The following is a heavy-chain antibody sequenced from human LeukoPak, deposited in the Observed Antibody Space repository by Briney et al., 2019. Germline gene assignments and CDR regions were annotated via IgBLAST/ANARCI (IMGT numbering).Heavy chain of an antibody. V-gene: IGHV3-9*01. J-gene: IGHJ4*02. CDR3: AKDIYYYDSSGNFDY. CDR2: ISWNSGSI. Sequence: PGGSLRLSCAASGFTFDDYAMHWVRHAPGKGLEWVSGISWNSGSIVYADSVKGRFTISRDNAKNSLYLQMNSLRAEDTALYYCAKDIYYYDSSGNFDYWGQGTLVTVSS. CDR1: GFTFDDYA. D-gene: IGHD3-22*01.